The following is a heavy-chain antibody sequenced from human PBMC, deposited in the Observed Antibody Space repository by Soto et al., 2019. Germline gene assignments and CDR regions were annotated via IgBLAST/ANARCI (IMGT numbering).Heavy chain of an antibody. CDR1: GFTFRTFA. CDR3: ARPWGQLSTYYYGMDV. D-gene: IGHD3-16*01. Sequence: PGGSLRLSCAASGFTFRTFAMHWVRQAPGKGLEWVAAISYDGTNKYYADSVKGPFTISRDNSKNTLYLQMDSLRGDDSAVYYCARPWGQLSTYYYGMDVWGQGTTVTVS. V-gene: IGHV3-30-3*01. J-gene: IGHJ6*02. CDR2: ISYDGTNK.